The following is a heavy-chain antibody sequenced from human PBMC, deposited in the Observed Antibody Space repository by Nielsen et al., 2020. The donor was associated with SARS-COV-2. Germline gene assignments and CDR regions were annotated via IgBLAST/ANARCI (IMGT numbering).Heavy chain of an antibody. CDR3: ARKTCGSTSCPFGY. Sequence: ASVKVSCKASGYSFNMYTMNWVRQAPGQGLEWMGWINTKTGDPTYAQGFSGRFVFSVDTPVTTAYLQISSLEAEDTAVYYCARKTCGSTSCPFGYWGQGTLVTVSS. CDR2: INTKTGDP. V-gene: IGHV7-4-1*02. J-gene: IGHJ4*02. D-gene: IGHD2-2*01. CDR1: GYSFNMYT.